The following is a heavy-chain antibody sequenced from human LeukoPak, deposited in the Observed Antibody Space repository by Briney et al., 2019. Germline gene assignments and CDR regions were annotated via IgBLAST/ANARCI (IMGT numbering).Heavy chain of an antibody. CDR3: ARRPSYDFWSGYYGVDGLDI. CDR2: IYPGDSDT. Sequence: GESLKISCKASGYSFVSHWIVWVRQMLGKGLEWLGIIYPGDSDTRYSPSFQGQVTISADKSISTAYLQWNSLRASDTAMYYCARRPSYDFWSGYYGVDGLDIWGQGTMVTVSS. V-gene: IGHV5-51*01. J-gene: IGHJ3*02. D-gene: IGHD3-3*01. CDR1: GYSFVSHW.